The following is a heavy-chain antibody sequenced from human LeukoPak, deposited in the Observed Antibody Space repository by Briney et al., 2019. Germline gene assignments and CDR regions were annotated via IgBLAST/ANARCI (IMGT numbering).Heavy chain of an antibody. CDR2: IYNSGRT. CDR3: ARGVGGVWSGATWFDP. CDR1: GGSISSGDYY. V-gene: IGHV4-30-4*08. Sequence: SETLSLTCSVSGGSISSGDYYWSWIRQPPGKGLEWIGYIYNSGRTYYNPSLKSRVSISADTSKKHFSLKMSSVCAADTAVYYCARGVGGVWSGATWFDPWGQGTLATVSS. J-gene: IGHJ5*02. D-gene: IGHD3-3*01.